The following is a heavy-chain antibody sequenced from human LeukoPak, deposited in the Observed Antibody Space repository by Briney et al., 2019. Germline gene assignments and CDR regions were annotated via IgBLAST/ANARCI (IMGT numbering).Heavy chain of an antibody. Sequence: PGRSLRLAFAASAFTVITNYMSSVRQAPGNGLWWASLIYSGGGTYYADSVKGRFTISRDNSRNTLSLQMNSLRVDDTAVYYCARGFRSVTTWGYFDCWGQGALVTVSS. V-gene: IGHV3-66*01. J-gene: IGHJ4*02. CDR3: ARGFRSVTTWGYFDC. CDR1: AFTVITNY. CDR2: IYSGGGT. D-gene: IGHD4-17*01.